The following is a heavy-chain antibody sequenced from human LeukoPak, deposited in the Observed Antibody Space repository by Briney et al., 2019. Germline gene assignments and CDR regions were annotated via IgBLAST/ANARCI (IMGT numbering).Heavy chain of an antibody. V-gene: IGHV1-69*13. D-gene: IGHD3-3*01. CDR2: IIPIFGTG. J-gene: IGHJ4*02. CDR3: AKGHDDFRQFDF. Sequence: ASVKVSCKASGDTFANYAISWVRKAPGQGLEWMGGIIPIFGTGHSAQKFQGRVTITADESTRTTHMELRSLRSDDTAVYYCAKGHDDFRQFDFWGQGTLVTVSS. CDR1: GDTFANYA.